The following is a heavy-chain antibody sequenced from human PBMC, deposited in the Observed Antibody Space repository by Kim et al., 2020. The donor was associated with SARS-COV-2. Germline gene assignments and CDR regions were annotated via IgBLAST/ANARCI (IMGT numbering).Heavy chain of an antibody. V-gene: IGHV3-30-3*01. D-gene: IGHD3-10*01. CDR3: ARGNYYESVSLSDYYNGMDV. Sequence: GGSLRLSCAASGLSFDNSAMNWVRQAPGKGLEWVAVISYDGRNKDSADSVKGRFTISRDNSKSTLFLQMNSLRVEDTAVYYCARGNYYESVSLSDYYNGMDVWGQGTTVTVSS. CDR2: ISYDGRNK. J-gene: IGHJ6*02. CDR1: GLSFDNSA.